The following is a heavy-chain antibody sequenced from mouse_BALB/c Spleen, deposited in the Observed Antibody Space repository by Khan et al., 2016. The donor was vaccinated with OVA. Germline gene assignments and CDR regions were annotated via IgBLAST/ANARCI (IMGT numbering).Heavy chain of an antibody. CDR2: ISSGGHYT. D-gene: IGHD1-1*01. CDR1: GFTFSTYG. J-gene: IGHJ3*01. CDR3: ARLAYYYNSEGFAY. Sequence: EVELVESGGDLVKPGGSLKLSCAASGFTFSTYGMSWVRQTPDMRLEWVATISSGGHYTYYPDSVKGRFTISRDNAKNTLYLQMSSLKSEDTAIYDGARLAYYYNSEGFAYWGQGTLVTVSA. V-gene: IGHV5-6*01.